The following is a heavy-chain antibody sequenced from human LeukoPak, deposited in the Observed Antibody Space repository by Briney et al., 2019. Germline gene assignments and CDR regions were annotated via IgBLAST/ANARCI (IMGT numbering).Heavy chain of an antibody. D-gene: IGHD4-23*01. CDR3: ARQATYGGNSGY. J-gene: IGHJ4*02. CDR1: GYSFTTYW. Sequence: GESLKISCTPSGYSFTTYWIAWVRQMPGKGLEWMGIIYPDDSDTRYSPSFQGQVTIAADKSISTAYLQWSSLKASDTAMYYCARQATYGGNSGYWGQGTLVTVSS. CDR2: IYPDDSDT. V-gene: IGHV5-51*01.